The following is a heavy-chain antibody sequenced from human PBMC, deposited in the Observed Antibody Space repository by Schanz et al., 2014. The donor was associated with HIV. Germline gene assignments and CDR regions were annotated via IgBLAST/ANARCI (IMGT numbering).Heavy chain of an antibody. Sequence: LVESGGGLAQPGGSLRLSCVASGFTFRSYAMSWVRQAPGKGLEWVSGKSGRGRGTYYADSVQGRFTISRDNSKDTLYLQMNSLRAEDTAVYYCARERYCTNGVCRVYGMGVWGQGATVTVSS. CDR2: KSGRGRGT. V-gene: IGHV3-23*04. CDR1: GFTFRSYA. D-gene: IGHD2-8*01. CDR3: ARERYCTNGVCRVYGMGV. J-gene: IGHJ6*02.